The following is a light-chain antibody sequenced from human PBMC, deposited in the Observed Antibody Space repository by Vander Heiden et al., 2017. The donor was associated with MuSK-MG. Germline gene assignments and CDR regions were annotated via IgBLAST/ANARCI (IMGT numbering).Light chain of an antibody. V-gene: IGKV1-39*01. CDR2: AAS. CDR3: QQSYSTSVT. J-gene: IGKJ3*01. CDR1: QSISSY. Sequence: DIQMTQSPSSLSASVGDRVTITCRVSQSISSYLNWYQQKPGKAPKLLIYAASSLQSGVPSRFSGSGSGTDFTLTISSLQPEDFATYYCQQSYSTSVTFGHGTKVDIK.